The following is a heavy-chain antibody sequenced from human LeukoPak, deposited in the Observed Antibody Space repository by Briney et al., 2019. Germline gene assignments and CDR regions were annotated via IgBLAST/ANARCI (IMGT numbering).Heavy chain of an antibody. D-gene: IGHD2-2*01. CDR3: ARDLYCNRTSCSV. V-gene: IGHV1-69*13. CDR1: GGTFSTYA. Sequence: ASLKVSCKASGGTFSTYAISWVRQAPRQGLERVGVIIPMVGTATYAQRFQGRVTSTADESTSTAYMELSSLRSEDTAVYYCARDLYCNRTSCSVWGQGTLVIVSS. CDR2: IIPMVGTA. J-gene: IGHJ4*02.